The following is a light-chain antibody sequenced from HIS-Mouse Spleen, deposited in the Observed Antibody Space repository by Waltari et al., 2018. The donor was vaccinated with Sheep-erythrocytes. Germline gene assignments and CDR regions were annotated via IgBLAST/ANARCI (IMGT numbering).Light chain of an antibody. V-gene: IGKV1-13*02. CDR2: DAS. CDR1: QGISSA. Sequence: AIQLTQSPSSLSASVGDRVTITCRASQGISSALAWYQQKPGKAPKLLIYDASSLESGVPSRFSGSGSGTDFTRTISSLQPEDFATYYCQQSYSTPRTFGQGTKVEIK. CDR3: QQSYSTPRT. J-gene: IGKJ1*01.